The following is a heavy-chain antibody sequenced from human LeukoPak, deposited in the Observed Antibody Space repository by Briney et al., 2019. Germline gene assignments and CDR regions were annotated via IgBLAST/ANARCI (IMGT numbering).Heavy chain of an antibody. V-gene: IGHV1-2*02. J-gene: IGHJ4*02. CDR2: INPNSGGT. CDR3: GTSKYYYDSSAHWRY. D-gene: IGHD3-22*01. CDR1: GYTFTGYY. Sequence: ASVKVSCKASGYTFTGYYMHWVRQAPGQGLEWMGWINPNSGGTNYAQKFQGRVTTTRDTSISTAYMELSRLRSDDTAVYYCGTSKYYYDSSAHWRYWGQGTLVTVSS.